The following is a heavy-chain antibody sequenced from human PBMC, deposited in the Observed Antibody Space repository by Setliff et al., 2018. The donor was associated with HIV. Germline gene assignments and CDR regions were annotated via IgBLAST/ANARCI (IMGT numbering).Heavy chain of an antibody. J-gene: IGHJ4*02. Sequence: PSETLSLTCAVSGDSINSDRWWSWVRQPPGEGLEWIDQIHHSGTTNYNPSLSSRVTLSIDTSKNQFFLKLSSVTALDTATYYCARMGNSYDSSGSYDYFDYWGQGTLVTVSS. V-gene: IGHV4-4*02. D-gene: IGHD3-22*01. CDR1: GDSINSDRW. CDR2: IHHSGTT. CDR3: ARMGNSYDSSGSYDYFDY.